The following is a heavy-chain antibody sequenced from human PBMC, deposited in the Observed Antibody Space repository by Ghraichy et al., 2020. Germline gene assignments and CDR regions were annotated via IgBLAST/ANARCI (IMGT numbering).Heavy chain of an antibody. CDR2: ISAYNGNT. V-gene: IGHV1-18*01. Sequence: ASVKVSCKTASANVSSYVFTWVLQSPGQVLEWMGWISAYNGNTNYAQNLQGRVTMTTDTSTSTAYLELRSLRSDDTAVYYCARDHSSGEQNWFAPWGQGTLVTVSS. J-gene: IGHJ5*02. CDR3: ARDHSSGEQNWFAP. CDR1: SANVSSYV. D-gene: IGHD6-19*01.